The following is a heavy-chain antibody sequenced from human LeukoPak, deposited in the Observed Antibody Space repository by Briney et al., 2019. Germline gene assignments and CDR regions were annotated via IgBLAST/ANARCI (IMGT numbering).Heavy chain of an antibody. CDR3: ARDYRSSGYPDLDY. V-gene: IGHV1-18*01. D-gene: IGHD3-22*01. J-gene: IGHJ4*02. CDR2: ISAYNGNT. Sequence: GASVTVSCKASGYTFTNYGISWVRQAPGQGLEWMGWISAYNGNTNYAQNFQGRVTITTDTSTSTAYMELRSLRSDDTAIYHCARDYRSSGYPDLDYWGQGSLVTVSS. CDR1: GYTFTNYG.